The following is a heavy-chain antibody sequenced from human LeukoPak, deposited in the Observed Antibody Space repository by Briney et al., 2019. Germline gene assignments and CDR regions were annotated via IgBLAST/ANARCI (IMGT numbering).Heavy chain of an antibody. V-gene: IGHV3-48*01. Sequence: GGSLRLSCAASGFTFSSYWMSWVRQAPGKGLEWVSYISSSSSTIYYADSVKGRFTISRDNAKNSLYLQMNSLRAEDTAVYYCARDTFSEDFDYWGQGTLVTVSS. J-gene: IGHJ4*02. D-gene: IGHD1-14*01. CDR3: ARDTFSEDFDY. CDR1: GFTFSSYW. CDR2: ISSSSSTI.